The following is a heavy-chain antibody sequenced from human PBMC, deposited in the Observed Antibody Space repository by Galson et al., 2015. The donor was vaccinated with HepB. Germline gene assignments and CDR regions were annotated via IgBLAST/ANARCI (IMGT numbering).Heavy chain of an antibody. CDR3: AREGFRWQLAEYFQH. CDR1: GFTFSSYA. D-gene: IGHD6-6*01. CDR2: ISYDGSNK. J-gene: IGHJ1*01. V-gene: IGHV3-30-3*01. Sequence: FLRLSCAAFGFTFSSYAMHWVRQAPGKGLEWVAVISYDGSNKYYADSVKGRFTISRDNSKNTLYLQMNSLRAEDTAVYYCAREGFRWQLAEYFQHWGQGTLVTVSS.